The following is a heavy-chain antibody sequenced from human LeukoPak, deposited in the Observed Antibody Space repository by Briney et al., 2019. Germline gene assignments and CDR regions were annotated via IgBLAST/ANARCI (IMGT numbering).Heavy chain of an antibody. D-gene: IGHD6-6*01. CDR1: GYTFTGYY. CDR2: TNPNSGGT. J-gene: IGHJ4*02. Sequence: ASVKVSCKASGYTFTGYYMHWVRQAPGQGLEWMGRTNPNSGGTNYAQKFQGRVTMTRDTSISTAYMELSRLRSDDTAVYYCATPLASSSCLMYWGQGTLVTVSS. V-gene: IGHV1-2*06. CDR3: ATPLASSSCLMY.